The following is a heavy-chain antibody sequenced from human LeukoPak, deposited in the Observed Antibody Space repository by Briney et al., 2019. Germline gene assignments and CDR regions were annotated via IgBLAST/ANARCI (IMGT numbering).Heavy chain of an antibody. V-gene: IGHV3-7*01. CDR1: GFTFSSYW. D-gene: IGHD3-22*01. CDR3: ARDWYYDSSGYYLYYYYYYGMDV. Sequence: GGSLRLSCAASGFTFSSYWMSWVRQAPGKGLEWVANIKQDGSEKYYVDSVKGRFTISRDNAKNSLYLQMNSLRAEDTAVYYCARDWYYDSSGYYLYYYYYYGMDVWGQGTLVTVSS. J-gene: IGHJ6*02. CDR2: IKQDGSEK.